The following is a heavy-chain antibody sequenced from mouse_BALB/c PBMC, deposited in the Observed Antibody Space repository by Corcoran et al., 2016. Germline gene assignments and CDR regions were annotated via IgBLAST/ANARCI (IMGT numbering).Heavy chain of an antibody. J-gene: IGHJ3*01. CDR1: GFSLSTSGMG. V-gene: IGHV8-12*01. CDR3: ARRYEYDWFAY. Sequence: QVTLKESGPGILQPSQTLSLTCSFSGFSLSTSGMGVSWIRQPSGKGLEWLAHIYWDDDKRYNPSLKSRLTISKDTSSNQVFLKITSVDTADTATYYGARRYEYDWFAYWGQGTLVTVSA. CDR2: IYWDDDK. D-gene: IGHD2-4*01.